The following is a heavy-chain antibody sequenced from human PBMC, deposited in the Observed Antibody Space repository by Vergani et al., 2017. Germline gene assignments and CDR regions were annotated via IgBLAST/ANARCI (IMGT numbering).Heavy chain of an antibody. CDR1: GYTFTSYG. V-gene: IGHV1-18*04. D-gene: IGHD2-8*01. CDR3: ARFRPYLTNGVCYYYYYYYGMDV. Sequence: QVQLVQSGAEVKTPGASVKVSCKASGYTFTSYGISWVRQAPGQGLEWMGWISAYNGNTNYAQKLQDRVTMTTDTSTSTAYMELRSLRSDDTAVYYCARFRPYLTNGVCYYYYYYYGMDVWGQGTTVTVSS. J-gene: IGHJ6*02. CDR2: ISAYNGNT.